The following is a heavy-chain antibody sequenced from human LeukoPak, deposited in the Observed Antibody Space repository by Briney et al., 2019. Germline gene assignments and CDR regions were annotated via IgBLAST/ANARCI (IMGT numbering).Heavy chain of an antibody. CDR2: INSDGSST. CDR3: VKGRVVVTAMDDYFDY. D-gene: IGHD2-21*02. Sequence: GGSLRLSCAASGFTFSSYWMHWVRQAPGKGLVWVSRINSDGSSTSYADSVKGRFTISRDNSKNKMYLQMNSLRAEDTAVYYCVKGRVVVTAMDDYFDYWGQGTLVTVSS. J-gene: IGHJ4*02. CDR1: GFTFSSYW. V-gene: IGHV3-74*01.